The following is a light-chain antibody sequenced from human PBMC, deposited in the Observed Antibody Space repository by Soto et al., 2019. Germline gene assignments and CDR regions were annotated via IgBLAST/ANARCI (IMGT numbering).Light chain of an antibody. CDR3: QQSFRPLWT. V-gene: IGKV1-39*01. Sequence: DIQMTQSPSSLSASVGDRVTITCRASQSISNYLNWYQQKPGQAPKLLIYAASSMQSGVPSRFSGSGSETDFTLTISSLQPDDSATYYCQQSFRPLWTFGQGTKVEV. CDR1: QSISNY. CDR2: AAS. J-gene: IGKJ1*01.